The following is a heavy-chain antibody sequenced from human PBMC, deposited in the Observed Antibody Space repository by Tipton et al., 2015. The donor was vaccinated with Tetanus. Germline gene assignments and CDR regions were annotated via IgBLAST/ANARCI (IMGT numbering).Heavy chain of an antibody. CDR3: ARDASRYTYGSNYFDY. CDR2: ISSSSSYI. J-gene: IGHJ4*02. Sequence: GSLRLSCKASGYTFSAHTMHWVRQAPGKGLEWVSAISSSSSYIYYADSVKGRFTIFRDNANNSVYLQMSSPRAEDTAVYYCARDASRYTYGSNYFDYWGQGTLVTVSS. D-gene: IGHD5-18*01. V-gene: IGHV3-21*01. CDR1: GYTFSAHT.